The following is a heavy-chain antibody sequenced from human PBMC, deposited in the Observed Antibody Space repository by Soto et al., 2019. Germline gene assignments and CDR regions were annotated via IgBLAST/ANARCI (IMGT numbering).Heavy chain of an antibody. V-gene: IGHV3-15*07. CDR1: GFAFTNVW. Sequence: GGSLRLSCAGSGFAFTNVWLHWVRQAPGKGLEWVGRIKSKPDGETTDYAAPVKGRFTISRDDSTNTLYLQMNSLQTEDSGLYYCNTYYYDSSVISYNWFDPWGQGTLVTVSS. CDR3: NTYYYDSSVISYNWFDP. J-gene: IGHJ5*02. D-gene: IGHD3-22*01. CDR2: IKSKPDGETT.